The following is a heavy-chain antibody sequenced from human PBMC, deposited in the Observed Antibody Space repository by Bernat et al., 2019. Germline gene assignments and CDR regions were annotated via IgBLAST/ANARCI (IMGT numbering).Heavy chain of an antibody. CDR2: IYYSGST. CDR1: GCSISSSSYY. V-gene: IGHV4-39*01. J-gene: IGHJ4*02. Sequence: QLQLQESGPGLVKPSETLSLTCTVSGCSISSSSYYWGWIRQPPRKWLEWIGSIYYSGSTYYNPSLKSQNTISGDTSKNQFCVKQCSFYGADAAVYYCAILLALAAETPFDYWGRGTLVTVSS. CDR3: AILLALAAETPFDY. D-gene: IGHD6-25*01.